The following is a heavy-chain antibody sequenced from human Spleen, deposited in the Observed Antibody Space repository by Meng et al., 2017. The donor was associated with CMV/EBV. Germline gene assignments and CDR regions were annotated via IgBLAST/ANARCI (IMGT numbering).Heavy chain of an antibody. J-gene: IGHJ5*02. V-gene: IGHV1-69*10. Sequence: CKASGGTFSSYAISWVRQDPGQGLEWMGGIIPILGIANYAQKFQGRVTITADKSTSTAYMELSSLRSEDTAVYYCARGGNDFWSFDPWGQGTLVTVSS. D-gene: IGHD3-3*01. CDR3: ARGGNDFWSFDP. CDR2: IIPILGIA. CDR1: GGTFSSYA.